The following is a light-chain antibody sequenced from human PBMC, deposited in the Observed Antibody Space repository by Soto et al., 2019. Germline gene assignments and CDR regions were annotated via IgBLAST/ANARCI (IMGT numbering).Light chain of an antibody. CDR1: SSDVGGYNY. J-gene: IGLJ1*01. V-gene: IGLV2-14*01. CDR2: DVS. CDR3: SSYTGSSTLDYV. Sequence: QSALTQPTSVSGSPGQSITISCTGTSSDVGGYNYVCWYQQHPGKAPNLMIYDVSNRPSGVPHRFSASKSGNTASLTISGLQPEDEADYYCSSYTGSSTLDYVFGTGTQVTVL.